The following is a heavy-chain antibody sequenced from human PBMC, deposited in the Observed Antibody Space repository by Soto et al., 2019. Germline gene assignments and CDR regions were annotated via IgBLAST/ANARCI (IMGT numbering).Heavy chain of an antibody. D-gene: IGHD3-3*01. J-gene: IGHJ6*02. V-gene: IGHV1-2*04. CDR1: GYTFTGYY. Sequence: QVQLVQSGAEVKKPGASVKVSCKASGYTFTGYYMHWVRQAPGQGLEWMGWINPNSGGTNYAQKFQGWVTMTRDTSISTAYMELSRLRSDDTAVYYCARGGGPLTHYDFWSGYSPYYGMDVWGQGTTVTVSS. CDR3: ARGGGPLTHYDFWSGYSPYYGMDV. CDR2: INPNSGGT.